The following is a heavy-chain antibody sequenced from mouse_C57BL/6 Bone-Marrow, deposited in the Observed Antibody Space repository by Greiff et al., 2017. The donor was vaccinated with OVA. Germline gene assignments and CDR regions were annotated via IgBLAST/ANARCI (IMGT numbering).Heavy chain of an antibody. V-gene: IGHV1-15*01. CDR2: IDPETGGT. J-gene: IGHJ1*03. D-gene: IGHD1-1*01. CDR1: GYTFTDYE. Sequence: VKLVESGAELVRPGASVTLSCKASGYTFTDYEMHWVKQTPVHGLEWIGAIDPETGGTASNQKVKGKAILTADKSSSTAYMELRSLKSEDSAVYYCTRSNYYGSSYRYWYFDVWGTGTTVTVSS. CDR3: TRSNYYGSSYRYWYFDV.